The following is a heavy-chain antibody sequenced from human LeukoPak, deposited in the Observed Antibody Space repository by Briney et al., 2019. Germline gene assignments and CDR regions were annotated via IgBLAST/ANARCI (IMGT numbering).Heavy chain of an antibody. Sequence: SETLSLTCAVYGGSFSGYYWSWIRQPPGKGLEWIGEINHSGSTNYNPSLKSRVTISVDTSKNQFSLKPNSVTAADTAMYYCARVAGATHAFDIWGQGTMVTVSS. CDR3: ARVAGATHAFDI. J-gene: IGHJ3*02. CDR2: INHSGST. D-gene: IGHD1-26*01. V-gene: IGHV4-34*01. CDR1: GGSFSGYY.